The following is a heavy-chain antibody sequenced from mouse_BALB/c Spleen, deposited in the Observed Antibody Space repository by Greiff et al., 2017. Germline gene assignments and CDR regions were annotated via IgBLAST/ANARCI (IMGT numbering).Heavy chain of an antibody. CDR2: IYPYNGGT. V-gene: IGHV1S29*02. J-gene: IGHJ4*01. CDR1: GYTFTDYN. CDR3: ARGAGGGYYYAMDY. Sequence: EVQGVESGPELVKPGASVKISCKASGYTFTDYNMHWVKQSHGKSLEWIGYIYPYNGGTGYNQKFKSKATLTVDNSSSTAYMELRSLTSEDSAVYYCARGAGGGYYYAMDYWGQGTSVTVSS.